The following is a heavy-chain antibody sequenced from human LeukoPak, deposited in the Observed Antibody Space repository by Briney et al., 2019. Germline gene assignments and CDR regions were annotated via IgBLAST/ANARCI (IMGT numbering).Heavy chain of an antibody. V-gene: IGHV3-48*04. J-gene: IGHJ6*03. CDR3: AKDATAVVGTVYMDV. CDR1: GFTFSSYS. CDR2: ISNTGDII. D-gene: IGHD6-13*01. Sequence: GGSLRLSCAASGFTFSSYSMNWVRQAPGKGLEWISHISNTGDIIHYADSVEGRFTISRDNAKNSLYLQMNSLRAEDTAVYYCAKDATAVVGTVYMDVWGTGTTVTISS.